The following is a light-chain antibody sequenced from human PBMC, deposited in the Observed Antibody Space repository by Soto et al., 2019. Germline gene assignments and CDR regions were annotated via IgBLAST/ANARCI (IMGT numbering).Light chain of an antibody. Sequence: EIVLTQSPGTLSLSPGERATLSCRASQSVSSSYLAWYQQKPGQAPRLLIYGASSRATGIPDRFSGSGSGPDFTLTISRLEPEDFAVYYCQQYGSSPWTFGQGNKVEIK. CDR2: GAS. CDR3: QQYGSSPWT. CDR1: QSVSSSY. V-gene: IGKV3-20*01. J-gene: IGKJ1*01.